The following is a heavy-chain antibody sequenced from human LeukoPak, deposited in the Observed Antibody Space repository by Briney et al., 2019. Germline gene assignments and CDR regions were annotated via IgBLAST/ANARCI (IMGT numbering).Heavy chain of an antibody. CDR3: ARGPPYWGYDY. CDR2: INHSGST. Sequence: SETLSLTCAVYGGSFSGCYWSWIRQSPGKGLEWIGEINHSGSTNYNPSLKSRVTISVDTSKNQFSLKLSSVTAADTAVYYCARGPPYWGYDYWGPGTLVTVFS. D-gene: IGHD7-27*01. V-gene: IGHV4-34*01. CDR1: GGSFSGCY. J-gene: IGHJ4*02.